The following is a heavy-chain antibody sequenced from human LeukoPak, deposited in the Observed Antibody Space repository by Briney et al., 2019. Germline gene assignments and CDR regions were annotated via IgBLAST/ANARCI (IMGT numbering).Heavy chain of an antibody. Sequence: GESLKISCKGSGYSFTSYWIGWVRQMPGKDLEWMGIIYPGDSGTRYSPSFQGQVTISADKSISTAYLQWSSLEASDTAMYYCARRSCGSTSCYSAFDIWGQGTMVTVSS. CDR2: IYPGDSGT. J-gene: IGHJ3*02. CDR1: GYSFTSYW. CDR3: ARRSCGSTSCYSAFDI. V-gene: IGHV5-51*01. D-gene: IGHD2-2*02.